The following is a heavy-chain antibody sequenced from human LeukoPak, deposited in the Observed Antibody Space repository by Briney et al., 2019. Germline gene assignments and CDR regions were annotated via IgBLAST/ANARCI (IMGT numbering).Heavy chain of an antibody. D-gene: IGHD3-10*01. Sequence: GGSLRLSCAASGFTFSSYSMNWVRQAPGKWLELGSSISSDSSYIYYADSVKGRFTISRDNGTNSVYLQMNSLRGEDTAVYYCARDLPFRTRGFGEFVENWGQGTLVRVSS. CDR1: GFTFSSYS. V-gene: IGHV3-21*01. CDR2: ISSDSSYI. J-gene: IGHJ4*02. CDR3: ARDLPFRTRGFGEFVEN.